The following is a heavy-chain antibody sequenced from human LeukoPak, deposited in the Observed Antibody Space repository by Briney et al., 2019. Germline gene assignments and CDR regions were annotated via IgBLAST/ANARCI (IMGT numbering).Heavy chain of an antibody. CDR2: ISAYNGNT. Sequence: ASVKVSCKASGYTFTSYGISWVRQAPGQGLEWMGWISAYNGNTNYAQELQGRVTMTTDTSTSTAYMELRSLRSDDTAVYYCARCLEKYYDILTGDWFDPWGQGTLVTVSS. V-gene: IGHV1-18*01. J-gene: IGHJ5*02. D-gene: IGHD3-9*01. CDR3: ARCLEKYYDILTGDWFDP. CDR1: GYTFTSYG.